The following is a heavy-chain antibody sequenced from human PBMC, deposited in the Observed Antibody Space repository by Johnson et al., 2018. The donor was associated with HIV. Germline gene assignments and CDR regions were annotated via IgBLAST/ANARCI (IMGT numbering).Heavy chain of an antibody. J-gene: IGHJ3*02. V-gene: IGHV3-9*01. CDR3: AKGSKWEPRDAVDI. Sequence: VQLVESGGGVVQPGRSLRVSCAASGFTFDDYAMHWVRQTPGKGLEWVSGISWNSGSVGYADSVKGRFTISRDNAKNSLYLQMNSLRAEDTALYYCAKGSKWEPRDAVDIWGQGTMVTVSS. D-gene: IGHD1-26*01. CDR1: GFTFDDYA. CDR2: ISWNSGSV.